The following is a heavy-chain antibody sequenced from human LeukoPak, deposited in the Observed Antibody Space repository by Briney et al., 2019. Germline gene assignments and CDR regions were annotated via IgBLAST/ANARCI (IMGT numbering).Heavy chain of an antibody. D-gene: IGHD5-18*01. Sequence: GGSLRLSCAASGFTFSSYGTSWVRQAPGKGLEWVSGINWNGGSTGYADSVKDRFTISRDSAKNSLYLQMNSLRAEDTALYYCARRVTVDSYYYYMDVWGKGTTVTVSS. CDR1: GFTFSSYG. CDR2: INWNGGST. CDR3: ARRVTVDSYYYYMDV. V-gene: IGHV3-20*04. J-gene: IGHJ6*03.